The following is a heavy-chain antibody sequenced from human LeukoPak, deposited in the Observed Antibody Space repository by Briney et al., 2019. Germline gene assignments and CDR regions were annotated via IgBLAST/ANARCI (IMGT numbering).Heavy chain of an antibody. CDR2: IKQDGSER. Sequence: GGSLRLSCAASGFTFSRYWMSWVRQAPGKGLEWVANIKQDGSERYYADSVKGRFTISRDNAKNTLYLQMNSLRAEDTAVYYCAKVPIRYYDIISGWYFDYWGQGTLVTVSS. D-gene: IGHD3-9*01. V-gene: IGHV3-7*03. CDR3: AKVPIRYYDIISGWYFDY. CDR1: GFTFSRYW. J-gene: IGHJ4*02.